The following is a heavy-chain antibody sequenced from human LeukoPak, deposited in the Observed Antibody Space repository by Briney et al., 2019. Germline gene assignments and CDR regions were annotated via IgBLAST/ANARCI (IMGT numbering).Heavy chain of an antibody. CDR2: IYYSGST. Sequence: PSETLSLTCTVSGGSISSYYWSWIRQPPGKGLEWIGHIYYSGSTNYNPSLKSRVTISVDTSKNQFSLKLSSVTAADTAVYYCARDYYGSGSYYTSWFDPWGQGTLVTVSS. D-gene: IGHD3-10*01. CDR1: GGSISSYY. V-gene: IGHV4-59*01. CDR3: ARDYYGSGSYYTSWFDP. J-gene: IGHJ5*02.